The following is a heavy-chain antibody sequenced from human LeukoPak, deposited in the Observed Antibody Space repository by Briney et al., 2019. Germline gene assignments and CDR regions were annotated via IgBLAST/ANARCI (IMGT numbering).Heavy chain of an antibody. J-gene: IGHJ4*02. Sequence: SETLSLTCAVSGGSISSSNWWSWVRQPPGKGLEWIGEIYHSGSTYYNPSLKSRVTISVDTSKNQFSLKLSSVTAADTAVYYCARVAAKTVDYWGQGTLVTVSS. D-gene: IGHD2-15*01. CDR3: ARVAAKTVDY. V-gene: IGHV4-4*02. CDR2: IYHSGST. CDR1: GGSISSSNW.